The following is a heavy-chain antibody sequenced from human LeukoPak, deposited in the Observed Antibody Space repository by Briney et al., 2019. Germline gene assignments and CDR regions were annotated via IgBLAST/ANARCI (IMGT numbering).Heavy chain of an antibody. D-gene: IGHD3-16*01. CDR2: ISGSGGST. V-gene: IGHV3-23*01. J-gene: IGHJ6*03. Sequence: PGGSLRLSCAASGFTFSSYAMSWVRQAPGKGLEWVSAISGSGGSTYYADSVKGRFTISRDNSKNTLYLQMNSLRAEDTAVYYCAKEGGKRDYYYYYYMDVWGKGTTVTVSS. CDR1: GFTFSSYA. CDR3: AKEGGKRDYYYYYYMDV.